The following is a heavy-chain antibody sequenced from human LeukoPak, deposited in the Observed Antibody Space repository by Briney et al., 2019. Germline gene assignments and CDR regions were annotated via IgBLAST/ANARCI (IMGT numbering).Heavy chain of an antibody. CDR2: FDPEDGET. D-gene: IGHD3-22*01. Sequence: GASVKVSCKVSGYTLTELSMHWVRQAPGKGLQWMGGFDPEDGETIYAQKFQGRVTMTEDTSTDTAYMELSSLRSEDTAVYYSATGITMIVVVNPFDYWGQGTLVTVSS. CDR1: GYTLTELS. CDR3: ATGITMIVVVNPFDY. J-gene: IGHJ4*02. V-gene: IGHV1-24*01.